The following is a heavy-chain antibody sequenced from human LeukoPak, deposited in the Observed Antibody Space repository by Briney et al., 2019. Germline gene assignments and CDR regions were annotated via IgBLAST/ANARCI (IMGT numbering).Heavy chain of an antibody. CDR1: GGSISSTSYY. CDR3: ARRHTVTVDY. CDR2: IYYSGGT. J-gene: IGHJ4*02. Sequence: RLSETLSLTCTVSGGSISSTSYYWGWIRQPPGKGLEWIGSIYYSGGTYYNPSLKSRVTISVDTSKNQFSLNLSSVTAADTAVYYYARRHTVTVDYWGQGTLVTVSS. D-gene: IGHD4-11*01. V-gene: IGHV4-39*01.